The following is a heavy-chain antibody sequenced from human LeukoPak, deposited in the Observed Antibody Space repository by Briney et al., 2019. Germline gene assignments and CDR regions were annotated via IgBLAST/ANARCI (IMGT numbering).Heavy chain of an antibody. J-gene: IGHJ4*02. V-gene: IGHV3-30*02. Sequence: GGSLRLSCAASGFTVSSIYMSWVRQAPGKGLEWVSFIRYDGSNKYYADSVKGRFTISRDNSKNTLYLQMNSLRAEDTAVYYCAKGPSHYGSGPPHDYWGQGTLVTVSS. CDR2: IRYDGSNK. D-gene: IGHD3-10*01. CDR3: AKGPSHYGSGPPHDY. CDR1: GFTVSSIY.